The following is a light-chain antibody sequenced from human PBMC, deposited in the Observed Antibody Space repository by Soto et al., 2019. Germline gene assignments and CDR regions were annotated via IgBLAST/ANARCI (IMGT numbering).Light chain of an antibody. CDR3: QQYYNTPLT. J-gene: IGKJ3*01. V-gene: IGKV4-1*01. CDR1: QSVLHSSNNKNY. Sequence: DIVMTQSPDSLAVSLGERATIHCKSSQSVLHSSNNKNYLAWYQQKPGRPPKLLIHWASTRETGVPDRFSGSGSGTDFTLIIGSLQAEDVAVYFCQQYYNTPLTFGPGTKVDIK. CDR2: WAS.